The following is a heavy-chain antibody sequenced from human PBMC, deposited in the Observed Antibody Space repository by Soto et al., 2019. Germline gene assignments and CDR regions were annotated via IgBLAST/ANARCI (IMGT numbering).Heavy chain of an antibody. CDR3: AKDEGGTSWYLPFF. Sequence: EVQLLESGGGSVQPGGSLRLSCAASGFTFSSYAMTWVRQAPGKGLEWVSAISGSGGSTYYADSVKGRFTVSRDNSKNTLYLQMNSLRAEDTAIYYCAKDEGGTSWYLPFFWGQGTLVTVSS. D-gene: IGHD6-13*01. CDR1: GFTFSSYA. V-gene: IGHV3-23*01. J-gene: IGHJ4*02. CDR2: ISGSGGST.